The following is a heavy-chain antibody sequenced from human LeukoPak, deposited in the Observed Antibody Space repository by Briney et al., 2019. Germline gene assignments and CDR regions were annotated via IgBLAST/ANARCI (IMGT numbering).Heavy chain of an antibody. D-gene: IGHD6-19*01. V-gene: IGHV3-9*01. Sequence: GGSLRLSCAASGFTFDVYAMHWVREAPGKGLECVSGISWNSGSIGYADSVKGRFTISRDNAKNSLYLQMNSLRAEDTALYYCAKDLGTDSSGWTYYFDYWGQGTLVTVSS. CDR1: GFTFDVYA. J-gene: IGHJ4*02. CDR3: AKDLGTDSSGWTYYFDY. CDR2: ISWNSGSI.